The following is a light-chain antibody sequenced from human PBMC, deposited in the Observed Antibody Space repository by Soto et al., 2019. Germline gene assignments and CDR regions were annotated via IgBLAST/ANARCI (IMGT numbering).Light chain of an antibody. V-gene: IGKV3D-15*01. J-gene: IGKJ5*01. CDR2: GAS. CDR3: QQYNNWPIT. Sequence: IGLTQSAWTLSLYPGERATLSCRASQSVRSSYLAWYQQKPGQAPRLLMYGASTRASDTPARFSGSGSVTEFALTISSLQSEDFAVYYCQQYNNWPITFGQGTRLEIK. CDR1: QSVRSSY.